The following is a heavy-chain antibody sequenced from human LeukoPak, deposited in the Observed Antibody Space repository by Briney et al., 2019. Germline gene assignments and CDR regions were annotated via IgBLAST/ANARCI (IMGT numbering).Heavy chain of an antibody. D-gene: IGHD2-2*01. J-gene: IGHJ5*02. V-gene: IGHV1-69*13. CDR1: GGTFSSYA. CDR2: IIPIFGTA. Sequence: SVKVSCKASGGTFSSYAISWVRQAPGQGLEWMGGIIPIFGTANYAQKFQGRVTITADESTSTAYMELSSLRSEDTAVYYCARGPAWSSSLEYWFDPWGQGTLVTVSS. CDR3: ARGPAWSSSLEYWFDP.